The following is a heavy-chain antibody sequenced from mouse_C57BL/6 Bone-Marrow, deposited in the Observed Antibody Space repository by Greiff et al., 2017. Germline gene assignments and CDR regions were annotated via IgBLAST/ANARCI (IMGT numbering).Heavy chain of an antibody. CDR3: TTGKIYYGDGGPSY. D-gene: IGHD2-13*01. CDR1: GFNIKDDY. CDR2: IDPENGDT. Sequence: DVKLVESGAELVRPGASVTLSCTASGFNIKDDYMHWVKQRPEQGLEWIGWIDPENGDTEYASTFQGKATITADTSSNTAYLQLSSLTSEDTAVYDYTTGKIYYGDGGPSYWGQGTLVTVSA. J-gene: IGHJ3*01. V-gene: IGHV14-4*01.